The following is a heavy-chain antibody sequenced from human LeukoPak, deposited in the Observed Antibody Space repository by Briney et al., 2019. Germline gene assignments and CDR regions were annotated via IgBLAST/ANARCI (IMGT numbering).Heavy chain of an antibody. CDR1: GYSFTDYY. CDR3: ATLNPDSTYYYYMDV. J-gene: IGHJ6*03. CDR2: VDPEDGET. Sequence: ASVKISCKVSGYSFTDYYMHWVQQAPGKGIEWMGLVDPEDGETIYAEKFQGRVTITADTSTDTAYMELSSLRSEDTAVYYCATLNPDSTYYYYMDVWGKGTTVTVSS. V-gene: IGHV1-69-2*01. D-gene: IGHD2/OR15-2a*01.